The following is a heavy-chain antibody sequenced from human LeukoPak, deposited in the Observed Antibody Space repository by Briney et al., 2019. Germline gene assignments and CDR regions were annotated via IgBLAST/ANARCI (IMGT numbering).Heavy chain of an antibody. CDR3: ARDWGWNWFDP. CDR2: MNPNSGNT. CDR1: GYTFTSYD. J-gene: IGHJ5*02. Sequence: ASVKVSCKASGYTFTSYDINWVRQATGQGLXXXGWMNPNSGNTGYAQKFQGRVTMTRNTSISTAYMELSSLRSEDTAVYYCARDWGWNWFDPWGQGTLVTVSS. V-gene: IGHV1-8*01. D-gene: IGHD7-27*01.